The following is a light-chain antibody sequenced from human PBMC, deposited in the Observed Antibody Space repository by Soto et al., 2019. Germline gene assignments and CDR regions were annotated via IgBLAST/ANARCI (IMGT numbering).Light chain of an antibody. V-gene: IGLV2-8*01. CDR1: SSDVGAYDY. J-gene: IGLJ1*01. Sequence: QSVLTQPPSASGSPGQSVTISCTGTSSDVGAYDYVSWYQQHPGEAPKLMIYEVTKRPSGVPDRFSGSTSGNTASLTVSGLQTEDEADYYCSSFANSNNFVFGTGTKLTVL. CDR3: SSFANSNNFV. CDR2: EVT.